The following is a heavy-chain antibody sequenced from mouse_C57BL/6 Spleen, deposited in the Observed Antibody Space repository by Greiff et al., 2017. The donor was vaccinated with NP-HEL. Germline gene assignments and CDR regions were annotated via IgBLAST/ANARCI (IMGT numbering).Heavy chain of an antibody. CDR2: IYPGDGDT. D-gene: IGHD3-2*02. V-gene: IGHV1-80*01. Sequence: VQLVESGAELVKPGASVKISCKASGYAFSSYWMNWVKQRPGKGLEWIGQIYPGDGDTNYNGKFKGKATLTADKSSSTAYMQLSSLTSEDSAVYFCARYETAQATFAMDYWGQGTSVTVSS. CDR1: GYAFSSYW. CDR3: ARYETAQATFAMDY. J-gene: IGHJ4*01.